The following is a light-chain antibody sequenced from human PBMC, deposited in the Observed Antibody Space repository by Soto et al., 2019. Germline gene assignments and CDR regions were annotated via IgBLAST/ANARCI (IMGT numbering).Light chain of an antibody. CDR2: GAS. CDR3: QQYGRSAIT. J-gene: IGKJ5*01. CDR1: QSVSSK. Sequence: EIVMTQSPATLSVSPGERATLSCRASQSVSSKLAWYQQKPGQAPRLLIYGASTRATGIPARFSGSGSGTEFTLTISSLQSEDFAVYFCQQYGRSAITFGQGTRLEIK. V-gene: IGKV3-15*01.